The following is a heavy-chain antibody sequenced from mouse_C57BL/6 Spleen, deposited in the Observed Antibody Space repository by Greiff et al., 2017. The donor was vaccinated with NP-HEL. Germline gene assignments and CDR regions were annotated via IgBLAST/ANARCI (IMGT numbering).Heavy chain of an antibody. CDR1: GYTFTNYW. V-gene: IGHV1-63*01. CDR2: IYPGGGYT. D-gene: IGHD3-2*02. J-gene: IGHJ2*01. CDR3: ARSAQATLYYFDY. Sequence: VKLMESGAELVRPGTSVKMSCKASGYTFTNYWIGWAKQRPGHGLEWIGDIYPGGGYTNYNEKFKGKATLTADKSSSTAYMQFSSLTSEDSAIYYCARSAQATLYYFDYWGQGTTLTVSS.